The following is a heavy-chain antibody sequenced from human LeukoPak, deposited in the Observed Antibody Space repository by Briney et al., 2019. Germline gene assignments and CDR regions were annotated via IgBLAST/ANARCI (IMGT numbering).Heavy chain of an antibody. Sequence: GGSLRLSCAASGFTVSSNYMSWVRQAPGKGLEWVSVIYSGGSTYYADSVKGRFTISRDNSKNTLYLQMNSLRAEDTAVYYCARRYCTNGVCYTGWYFDLWGRGTLVTVSS. CDR1: GFTVSSNY. J-gene: IGHJ2*01. CDR2: IYSGGST. D-gene: IGHD2-8*01. V-gene: IGHV3-66*01. CDR3: ARRYCTNGVCYTGWYFDL.